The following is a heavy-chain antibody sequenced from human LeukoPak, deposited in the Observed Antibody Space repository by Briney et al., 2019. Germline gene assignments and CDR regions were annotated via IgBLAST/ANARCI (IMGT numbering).Heavy chain of an antibody. CDR2: INPNSGGT. Sequence: ASVKVSCKASGFVFTAHYMHWVRQAPGQGLEWMGWINPNSGGTNYAQKFQGWVTMTRDTSISTAYMELSRLRSDDTAVYYCARVPSYSSSWYGTGYYFDYWGQGTLVTVSS. J-gene: IGHJ4*02. CDR3: ARVPSYSSSWYGTGYYFDY. CDR1: GFVFTAHY. V-gene: IGHV1-2*04. D-gene: IGHD6-13*01.